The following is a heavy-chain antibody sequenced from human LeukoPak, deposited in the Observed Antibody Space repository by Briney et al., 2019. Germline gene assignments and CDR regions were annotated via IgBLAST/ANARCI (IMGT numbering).Heavy chain of an antibody. V-gene: IGHV3-23*01. D-gene: IGHD3-10*01. Sequence: GGSLRLSCAASGFTFSSYAMSWVRQAPGKGLEWVSAISGSGGSTYYADSVKGRFTISRDNSKNTLYLRMNSLRAEDTAVYYCAKLWFGELFGYFDYWGQGTLVTVSS. CDR2: ISGSGGST. CDR1: GFTFSSYA. CDR3: AKLWFGELFGYFDY. J-gene: IGHJ4*02.